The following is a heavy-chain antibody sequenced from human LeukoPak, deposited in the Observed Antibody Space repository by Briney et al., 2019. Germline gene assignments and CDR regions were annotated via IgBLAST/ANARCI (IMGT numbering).Heavy chain of an antibody. CDR3: ARALVGAATLSY. D-gene: IGHD1-26*01. Sequence: GESLKISCKGSGYSFTAYWIAWVRQMPGKGLEWMGVIYPGDSDTRYSPSFQGQVTLSADKSISTAYLQWSSLKASDTAIYYCARALVGAATLSYWGQGTLVTVSS. CDR2: IYPGDSDT. CDR1: GYSFTAYW. J-gene: IGHJ4*02. V-gene: IGHV5-51*01.